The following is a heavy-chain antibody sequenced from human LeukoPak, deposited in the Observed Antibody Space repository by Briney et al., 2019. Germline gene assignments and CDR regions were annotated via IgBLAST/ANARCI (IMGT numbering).Heavy chain of an antibody. CDR2: IYNGGST. CDR1: GYTVSRNY. CDR3: APIVGSSMFYAFDI. D-gene: IGHD1-26*01. J-gene: IGHJ3*02. V-gene: IGHV3-53*01. Sequence: PGGSLRLSCADSGYTVSRNYMSWVRHAPGRGLECVSVIYNGGSTYYADSVKGRFTISRDKSKNTQYLQMNTLRAEGTGVYFSAPIVGSSMFYAFDIWGQGTMVTVSS.